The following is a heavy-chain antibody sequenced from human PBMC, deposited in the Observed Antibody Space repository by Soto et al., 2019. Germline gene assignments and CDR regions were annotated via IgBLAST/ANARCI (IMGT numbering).Heavy chain of an antibody. CDR1: GFTFSSYW. CDR2: IKQDGSEK. CDR3: AREVCLNVTPCYFDY. J-gene: IGHJ4*02. V-gene: IGHV3-7*01. D-gene: IGHD2-21*02. Sequence: GGSLRLSCAASGFTFSSYWMSWVRQAPGKGLEWVANIKQDGSEKYYVDSVKGRFTISRDNAKNSLYLQMNSLRAEDTAVYYCAREVCLNVTPCYFDYWGQGTLVTVSS.